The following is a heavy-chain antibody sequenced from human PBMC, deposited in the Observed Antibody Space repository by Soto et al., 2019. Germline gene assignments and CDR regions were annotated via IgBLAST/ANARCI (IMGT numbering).Heavy chain of an antibody. D-gene: IGHD3-10*01. V-gene: IGHV3-48*01. CDR2: ISTGGGTI. CDR1: GFTFFSYT. CDR3: ATGRGIN. J-gene: IGHJ4*02. Sequence: EVRLVESGGGLVQPGGSLRLSCAASGFTFFSYTMSWVRQAPGKGLEWVSYISTGGGTINYADSVKGRFTISRDNAKNSLYLQMNSLSAEDTAVYYCATGRGINWGQGILVTVSS.